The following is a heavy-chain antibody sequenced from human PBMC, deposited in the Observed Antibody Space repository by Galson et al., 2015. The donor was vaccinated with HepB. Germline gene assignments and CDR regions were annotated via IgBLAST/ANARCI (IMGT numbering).Heavy chain of an antibody. J-gene: IGHJ4*02. CDR3: TTDWEWFGESPKGYFDY. D-gene: IGHD3-10*01. V-gene: IGHV3-15*01. Sequence: SLRLSCAASGFTFSNAWMSWVRQAPGKGLEWVGRIKSKTDGGTTDYAAPVKGRFTISRDDSKNTLYLQMNSLKTEDTAVYYCTTDWEWFGESPKGYFDYWGQGTLVTVSS. CDR1: GFTFSNAW. CDR2: IKSKTDGGTT.